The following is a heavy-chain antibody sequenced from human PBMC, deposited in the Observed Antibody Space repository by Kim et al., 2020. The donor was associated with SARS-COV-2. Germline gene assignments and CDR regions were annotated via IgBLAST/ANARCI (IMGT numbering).Heavy chain of an antibody. CDR1: GGSISSSSYY. D-gene: IGHD5-12*01. CDR3: DGAEYSGYDGRYYYGMDV. V-gene: IGHV4-39*01. J-gene: IGHJ6*02. CDR2: IYYSGST. Sequence: SETLSLTCTVSGGSISSSSYYWGWIRQPPGKGLEWIGSIYYSGSTYYNPSLKSRVTISVDTSKNQFSLKLSSVTAADTAVYYCDGAEYSGYDGRYYYGMDVWGQGTTVTVPS.